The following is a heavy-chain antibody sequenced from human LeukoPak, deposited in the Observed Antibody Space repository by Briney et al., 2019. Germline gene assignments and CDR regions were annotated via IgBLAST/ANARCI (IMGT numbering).Heavy chain of an antibody. V-gene: IGHV4-39*07. D-gene: IGHD1-26*01. J-gene: IGHJ5*02. CDR2: IYYSGGT. Sequence: SETLSLTCTVSGGSISSSSYYWGWIRQPPGKGLEWIGSIYYSGGTYYNPSLKSRVTISVDTSKNQFSLKLSSVTAADTAVYYCARDRWELLRWFDPWGQGTLVTVSS. CDR1: GGSISSSSYY. CDR3: ARDRWELLRWFDP.